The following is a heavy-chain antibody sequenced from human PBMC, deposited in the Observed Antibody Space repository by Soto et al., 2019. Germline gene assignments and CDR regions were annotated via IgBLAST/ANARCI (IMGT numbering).Heavy chain of an antibody. D-gene: IGHD3-3*01. J-gene: IGHJ4*02. Sequence: ASVKVSWKASGYTFTSYGISWVRQAPGQGLEWMGWISAYNGNTNYAQKLQGRVTMTTDTSTSTAYMELRSLRSDDTAVYYCARDNFWSGYYRYFDYWGQGTLVTVSS. CDR3: ARDNFWSGYYRYFDY. CDR2: ISAYNGNT. V-gene: IGHV1-18*01. CDR1: GYTFTSYG.